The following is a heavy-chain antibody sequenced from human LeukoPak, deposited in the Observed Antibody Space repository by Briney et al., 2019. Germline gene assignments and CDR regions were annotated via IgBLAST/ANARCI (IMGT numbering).Heavy chain of an antibody. CDR2: ISGSGGST. J-gene: IGHJ4*02. D-gene: IGHD1-26*01. CDR3: AKGSGELRNEPFDY. V-gene: IGHV3-23*01. CDR1: GFTFSSYG. Sequence: GGTLRLSCAASGFTFSSYGMSWVRQAPGKGLEWVSAISGSGGSTYYADSVKGRFTISRDNSKNTLYLQMNSLRAEDTAVYYCAKGSGELRNEPFDYWGQGTLVTVSS.